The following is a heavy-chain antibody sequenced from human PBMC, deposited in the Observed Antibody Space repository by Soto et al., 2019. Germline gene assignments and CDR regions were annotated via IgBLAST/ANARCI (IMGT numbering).Heavy chain of an antibody. J-gene: IGHJ3*02. Sequence: EVQLVESGGGLVQPGGSLRLSCAASEFTFNVYWVHWVRQAPGKGLVWVAHMNRDGTNINYADSVKGRFTISRDHATNALYLQMNSLRVEDTAVYYCVRDRGQPDAFDIWGQGTVVTVSA. CDR3: VRDRGQPDAFDI. CDR2: MNRDGTNI. V-gene: IGHV3-74*01. CDR1: EFTFNVYW. D-gene: IGHD1-1*01.